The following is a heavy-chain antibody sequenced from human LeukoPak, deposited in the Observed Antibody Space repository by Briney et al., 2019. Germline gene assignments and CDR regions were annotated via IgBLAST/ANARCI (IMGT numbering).Heavy chain of an antibody. D-gene: IGHD4-17*01. CDR1: GYTFTGYY. CDR2: INPSSGGT. Sequence: ASVKVSCTASGYTFTGYYMHWVRQAPGQGLEWMGWINPSSGGTNYAQKFQGRVTMTRDTSISTAYMELSRLRSDDTAVYYCARESGSVTSEVDFDYWGQGTLVTVSS. J-gene: IGHJ4*02. CDR3: ARESGSVTSEVDFDY. V-gene: IGHV1-2*02.